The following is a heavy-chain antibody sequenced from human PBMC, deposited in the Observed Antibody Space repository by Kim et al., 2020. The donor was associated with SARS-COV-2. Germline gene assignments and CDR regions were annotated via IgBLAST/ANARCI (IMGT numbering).Heavy chain of an antibody. D-gene: IGHD6-19*01. Sequence: GGSLRLSCAASGFTFSSYWMSWVRQAPGKGLEWVANIKQDGSEKYYVDSVKGRFTISRDNAKNSLYLQMNSLRAEDTAVYYCARDRFAVAGTYYYGMDVWGQGTTVTVSS. CDR1: GFTFSSYW. CDR2: IKQDGSEK. J-gene: IGHJ6*02. CDR3: ARDRFAVAGTYYYGMDV. V-gene: IGHV3-7*03.